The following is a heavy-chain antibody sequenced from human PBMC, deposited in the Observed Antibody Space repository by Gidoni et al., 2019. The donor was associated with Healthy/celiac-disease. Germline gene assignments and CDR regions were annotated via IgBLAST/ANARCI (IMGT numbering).Heavy chain of an antibody. V-gene: IGHV4-39*01. CDR1: GGSISSRSYS. CDR2: IYYSGST. CDR3: ARHEAVVRASGRGFGELLFNWFDP. D-gene: IGHD3-10*01. Sequence: QLQLQESGPGLVKPSETLSLTCTVSGGSISSRSYSWGWIRQPTGKGLEWIGSIYYSGSTYYNPSLKSRVTISVDTSKNQFSLKLSSVTAADTAVYYCARHEAVVRASGRGFGELLFNWFDPWGQGTLVTVSS. J-gene: IGHJ5*02.